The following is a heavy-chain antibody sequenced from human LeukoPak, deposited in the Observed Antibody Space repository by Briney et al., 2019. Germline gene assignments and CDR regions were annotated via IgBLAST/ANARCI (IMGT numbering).Heavy chain of an antibody. CDR2: IYYSGGT. D-gene: IGHD3-22*01. Sequence: TSETLSLTCTVSGGSISSYYWSWIRQPPGKGLEWIGYIYYSGGTNYNPSLKSRVTISVDTSKNQFSLKLTSVTAADTAVYYCARSSEGRYYYDSSGYSYYYYYMDVWGKGTTVTISS. CDR3: ARSSEGRYYYDSSGYSYYYYYMDV. V-gene: IGHV4-59*01. CDR1: GGSISSYY. J-gene: IGHJ6*03.